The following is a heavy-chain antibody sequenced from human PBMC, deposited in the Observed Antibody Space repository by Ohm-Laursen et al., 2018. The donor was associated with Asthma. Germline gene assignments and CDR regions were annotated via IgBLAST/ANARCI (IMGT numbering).Heavy chain of an antibody. CDR2: MNPNSGNT. V-gene: IGHV1-8*01. CDR3: ARLGYGGNSGFDY. J-gene: IGHJ4*02. Sequence: SVKVSCKASGYTFTSYDINWVRQATGQGLEWMGWMNPNSGNTDYERKFQGRVTMTRNTSISTAYQELSSLSSEDTAVYYCARLGYGGNSGFDYWGQGTLVTVSS. D-gene: IGHD4-23*01. CDR1: GYTFTSYD.